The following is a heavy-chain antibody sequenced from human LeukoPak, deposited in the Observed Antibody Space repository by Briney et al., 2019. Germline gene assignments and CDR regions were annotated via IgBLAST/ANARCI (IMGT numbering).Heavy chain of an antibody. D-gene: IGHD3-3*01. CDR3: AKIWSGYYNY. Sequence: GGSLRLSRAASVFTFSSYSMDGVRPAPGKGLDWVSSISSSSSYIYYADSVKGRFTISRHNSKNTLYLQMNSLRAEDTAVYYCAKIWSGYYNYWGQGTLVTVSS. CDR1: VFTFSSYS. J-gene: IGHJ4*02. V-gene: IGHV3-21*04. CDR2: ISSSSSYI.